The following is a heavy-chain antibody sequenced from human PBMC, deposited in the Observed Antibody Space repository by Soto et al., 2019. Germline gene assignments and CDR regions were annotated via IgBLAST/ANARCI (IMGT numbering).Heavy chain of an antibody. Sequence: GESLKISCNGSGYSFTNYWIGWVRQMPGKGLEWMGIIYPGDSDTRYSPSFQGQVTISADKSISTAYLQWNSLEASDTAMYYCGADSSGYYYFDYWGQGTLVTVSS. D-gene: IGHD3-22*01. CDR1: GYSFTNYW. CDR2: IYPGDSDT. J-gene: IGHJ4*02. V-gene: IGHV5-51*01. CDR3: GADSSGYYYFDY.